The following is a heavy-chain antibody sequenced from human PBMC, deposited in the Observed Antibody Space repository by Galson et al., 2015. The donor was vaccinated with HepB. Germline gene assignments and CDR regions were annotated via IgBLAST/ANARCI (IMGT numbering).Heavy chain of an antibody. CDR2: IWYDGSNK. Sequence: SLRLSCAASGFTFSSYGMHWVRQAPGKGLEWVAVIWYDGSNKYYADSVKGRFTISRDNSKNTLYLQMNSLRAEDTAVYYCAREGYSSSWYNEARYYFDYWGQGTLVTVSS. J-gene: IGHJ4*02. CDR3: AREGYSSSWYNEARYYFDY. D-gene: IGHD6-13*01. V-gene: IGHV3-33*01. CDR1: GFTFSSYG.